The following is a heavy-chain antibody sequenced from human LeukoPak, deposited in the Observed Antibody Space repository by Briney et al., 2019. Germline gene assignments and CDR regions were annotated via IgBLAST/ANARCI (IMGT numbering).Heavy chain of an antibody. CDR2: IYYSGTT. J-gene: IGHJ3*02. V-gene: IGHV4-39*07. Sequence: SETLSLTCTVSGVSISSRTYYWGWIRQPPGKGLEWIGNIYYSGTTYYSPSLKSRVTISVDTSKNQFSLNLRSVTAADTAVYYCARGKFTPNGDAFDIWGQGAMVTVSS. CDR1: GVSISSRTYY. CDR3: ARGKFTPNGDAFDI. D-gene: IGHD2-8*01.